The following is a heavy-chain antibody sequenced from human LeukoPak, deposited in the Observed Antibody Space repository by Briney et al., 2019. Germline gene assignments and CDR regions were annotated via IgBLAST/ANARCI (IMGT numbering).Heavy chain of an antibody. D-gene: IGHD3-16*02. V-gene: IGHV3-23*01. Sequence: GGSLRLSCAASRFTFSKNAISWVRQAPGKGLEWVSSITSSGSATCYADSVKGRFTISRDNSKNTLYLQMNGLRAEDTAVYYCARGVDVWGNYRQYYFDYWGQETLVTVSS. CDR1: RFTFSKNA. J-gene: IGHJ4*02. CDR2: ITSSGSAT. CDR3: ARGVDVWGNYRQYYFDY.